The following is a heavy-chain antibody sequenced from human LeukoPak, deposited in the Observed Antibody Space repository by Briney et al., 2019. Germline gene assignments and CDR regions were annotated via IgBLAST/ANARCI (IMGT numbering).Heavy chain of an antibody. D-gene: IGHD3-22*01. V-gene: IGHV3-30*18. CDR1: GFTFSDHY. Sequence: GGSLSLSCAASGFTFSDHYMDWVRQAPGKGLEWVAVISYDGSNKYYADSVKGRFTISRDNSKNTLYLQMNSLRAEDTAVYYCAKDEYYYDSSGYYLFDYWGQGTLVTVSS. J-gene: IGHJ4*02. CDR2: ISYDGSNK. CDR3: AKDEYYYDSSGYYLFDY.